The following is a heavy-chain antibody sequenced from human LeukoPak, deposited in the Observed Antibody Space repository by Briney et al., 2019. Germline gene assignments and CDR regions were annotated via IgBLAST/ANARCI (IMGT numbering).Heavy chain of an antibody. D-gene: IGHD3-10*01. J-gene: IGHJ4*02. CDR1: GYSISSGYY. Sequence: PSETLSLTCTVSGYSISSGYYWGWIRQPPGKGLEGIGSIYHSGSTYYNPSLKSRVTISVDTSKNQFSLKLSSVTAADTAVYYCARDPDLGSGSYIDYWGQGTLVTVSS. CDR3: ARDPDLGSGSYIDY. CDR2: IYHSGST. V-gene: IGHV4-38-2*02.